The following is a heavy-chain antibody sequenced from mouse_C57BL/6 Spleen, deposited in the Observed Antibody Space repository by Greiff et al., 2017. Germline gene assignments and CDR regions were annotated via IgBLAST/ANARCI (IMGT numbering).Heavy chain of an antibody. CDR2: ISSGSSTI. CDR3: ARRGGYDFYAMDD. CDR1: GFTFSDYG. D-gene: IGHD3-1*01. Sequence: EVHLVESGGGLVKPGGSLKLSCAASGFTFSDYGMHWVRLAPEKGLEWVAYISSGSSTIYFADTVKGRFTISRDNAKNTLFLQMTSLRSEDTAMYYWARRGGYDFYAMDDWSQGTSVTVSA. J-gene: IGHJ4*01. V-gene: IGHV5-17*01.